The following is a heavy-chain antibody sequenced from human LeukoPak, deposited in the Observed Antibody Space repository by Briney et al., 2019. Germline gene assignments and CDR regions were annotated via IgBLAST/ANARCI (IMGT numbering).Heavy chain of an antibody. CDR1: GGSISSYY. D-gene: IGHD3-22*01. Sequence: SETLSLTCTVSGGSISSYYWSWIRQPPGKGLEWIGYIYYGGSTNYNPSLKSRVTISVDTSKNQFSLKLSSVTAADTAVYYCARDNYYDSSGYYYEGYYFDYWGQGTLVTVSS. CDR3: ARDNYYDSSGYYYEGYYFDY. V-gene: IGHV4-59*12. J-gene: IGHJ4*02. CDR2: IYYGGST.